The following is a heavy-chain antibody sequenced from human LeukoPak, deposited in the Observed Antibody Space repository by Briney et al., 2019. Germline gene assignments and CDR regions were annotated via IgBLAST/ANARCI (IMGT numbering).Heavy chain of an antibody. CDR2: IIPIFGTA. D-gene: IGHD2-15*01. J-gene: IGHJ3*02. V-gene: IGHV1-69*05. Sequence: GSSVKVSCKASGGTFSSYAISWVRQAPGQGLEWMGRIIPIFGTANYAQKFQGRVTITTDESTSTAYMELSSLRSEDTAVYYCARVGSGGRPGSAFDIWGQGTMVTVSS. CDR3: ARVGSGGRPGSAFDI. CDR1: GGTFSSYA.